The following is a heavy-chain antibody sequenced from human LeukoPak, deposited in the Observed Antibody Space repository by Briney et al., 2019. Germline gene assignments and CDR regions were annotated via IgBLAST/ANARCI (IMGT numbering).Heavy chain of an antibody. CDR3: AKAKEELLTEDFDY. J-gene: IGHJ4*02. D-gene: IGHD1-26*01. CDR2: ISGSGGST. CDR1: GFTFSDYW. V-gene: IGHV3-23*01. Sequence: GGSLRLSCIASGFTFSDYWMHWVRQAPGKGLEWVSAISGSGGSTYYADSVKGRFTISRDNSKNTLYLQMNSLRAEDTAVYYCAKAKEELLTEDFDYWGQGTLVTVSS.